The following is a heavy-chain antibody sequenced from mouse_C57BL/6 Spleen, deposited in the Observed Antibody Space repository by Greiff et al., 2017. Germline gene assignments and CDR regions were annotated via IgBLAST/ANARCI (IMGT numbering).Heavy chain of an antibody. J-gene: IGHJ2*01. CDR3: ARGGGNYFDY. V-gene: IGHV5-16*01. CDR2: INYDGSST. Sequence: EVQLQESEGGLVQPGSSMKLSCTASGFTFSDYYMAWVRQVPEKGLEWVANINYDGSSTYYLDSLKSRFIISRDNAKNILYLQMSSLKSEDTATYYCARGGGNYFDYWGQGTTLTVSS. CDR1: GFTFSDYY.